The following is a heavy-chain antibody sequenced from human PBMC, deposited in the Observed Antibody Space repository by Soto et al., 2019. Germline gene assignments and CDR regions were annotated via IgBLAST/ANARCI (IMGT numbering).Heavy chain of an antibody. J-gene: IGHJ6*04. D-gene: IGHD3-3*01. CDR2: VHWNDDK. CDR1: GFSLSTTGEG. CDR3: AHRRLGDTSPAYNGLDV. Sequence: QITLKEAGPTLVKPTQTLTLTCTFSGFSLSTTGEGVFWIRQPPGKAPEWLALVHWNDDKRYSPSLRPRPTIRKHTSRNQVVLSLTNLDPVDTGTYYSAHRRLGDTSPAYNGLDVWGKGTTVIVSS. V-gene: IGHV2-5*01.